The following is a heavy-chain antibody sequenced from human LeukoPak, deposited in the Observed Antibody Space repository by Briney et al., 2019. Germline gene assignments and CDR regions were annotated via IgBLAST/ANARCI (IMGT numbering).Heavy chain of an antibody. D-gene: IGHD5-18*01. V-gene: IGHV4-59*01. CDR1: GGSISSYY. Sequence: SETLSLTCTVSGGSISSYYWSWIRQPPGKGLEWLGYIYYSGSTNYNPSLKSRVTISENTSKNQFSLKLRSVNAADAAVYYCARGRYSYGYYFGYWGQGTLVTVSS. J-gene: IGHJ4*02. CDR3: ARGRYSYGYYFGY. CDR2: IYYSGST.